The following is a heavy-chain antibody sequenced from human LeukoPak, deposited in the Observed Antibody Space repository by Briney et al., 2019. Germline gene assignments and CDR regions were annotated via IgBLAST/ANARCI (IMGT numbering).Heavy chain of an antibody. D-gene: IGHD3-16*01. V-gene: IGHV3-7*01. CDR2: IKQDGSEE. Sequence: GGSLRLSCAASGFTFSYYWMSWVRQAPGKGLEWVANIKQDGSEEMYVGSVKGRLTISRDNAKNSVYLEMNSLRAEDTAVYYCARACDMTVCSFDHWGQGTLVTVSS. CDR3: ARACDMTVCSFDH. CDR1: GFTFSYYW. J-gene: IGHJ4*02.